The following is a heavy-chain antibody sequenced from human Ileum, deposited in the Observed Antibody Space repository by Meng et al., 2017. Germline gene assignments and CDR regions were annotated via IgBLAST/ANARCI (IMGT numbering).Heavy chain of an antibody. CDR1: GGSFSGYY. V-gene: IGHV4-34*01. D-gene: IGHD1-26*01. CDR2: IHHSGST. CDR3: AREWSGSYRHFDY. Sequence: QVQLRQVGAGLLKPSETLSLPCAVYGGSFSGYYWSWIRQPPGKGLEWIGEIHHSGSTNYNPSLKSRVTISVDKSKNQFSLKLNSVTAADTAVYYCAREWSGSYRHFDYWGQGTLVTVSS. J-gene: IGHJ4*02.